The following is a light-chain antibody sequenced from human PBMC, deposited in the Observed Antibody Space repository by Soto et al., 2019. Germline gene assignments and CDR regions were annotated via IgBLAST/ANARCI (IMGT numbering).Light chain of an antibody. CDR1: QSISSW. Sequence: DIQVTQNTSNLSASVGVRVTISCRASQSISSWLAWYQQKPGKAPKLLIYDASSLESGVPSRFSGSGSGTEFTLTISSLQPDYFATYYCQQYNSYSCTFSRGTKVDIK. CDR2: DAS. CDR3: QQYNSYSCT. V-gene: IGKV1-5*01. J-gene: IGKJ1*01.